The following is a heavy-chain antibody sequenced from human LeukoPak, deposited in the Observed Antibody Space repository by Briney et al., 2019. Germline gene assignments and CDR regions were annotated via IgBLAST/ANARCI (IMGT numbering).Heavy chain of an antibody. V-gene: IGHV3-53*01. CDR3: ARRNPSYYYYYGMDV. D-gene: IGHD6-6*01. CDR2: IYSGGST. CDR1: GFTVSSNY. Sequence: GGSLRLSCAASGFTVSSNYMSWVGQAPGKGLEWVAVIYSGGSTYYADSVKGRFTISRDNSKNTLYLQMNSLRAEDTAVYYCARRNPSYYYYYGMDVWGQGTTVTVSS. J-gene: IGHJ6*01.